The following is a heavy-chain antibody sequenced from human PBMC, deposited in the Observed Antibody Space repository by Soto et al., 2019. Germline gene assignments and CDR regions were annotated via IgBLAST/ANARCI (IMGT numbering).Heavy chain of an antibody. V-gene: IGHV3-48*03. J-gene: IGHJ4*02. D-gene: IGHD4-17*01. Sequence: RRLSCAASGFTFSGYGMNWVRQAPGKGLEWISYITSSGSLIYYADSLKGRFTISRDNAKNSLFLQMNSLRAEDTAVYYCATTVTTVDYWGQGTLVTVSS. CDR1: GFTFSGYG. CDR2: ITSSGSLI. CDR3: ATTVTTVDY.